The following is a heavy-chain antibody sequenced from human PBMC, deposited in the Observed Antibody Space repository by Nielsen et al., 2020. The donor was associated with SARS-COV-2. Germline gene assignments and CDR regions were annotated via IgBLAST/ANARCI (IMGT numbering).Heavy chain of an antibody. V-gene: IGHV1-8*01. CDR1: GYTFTSYD. D-gene: IGHD3-16*01. Sequence: ASVKVSCKASGYTFTSYDINWVRQATGQGLEWMGWMNPNSGNTGYAQKFQGRVTMTRNTSISTAYMELSRLTSDDTAVYYCARGLSDVLGFDPWGQGTLVTVSS. CDR2: MNPNSGNT. J-gene: IGHJ5*02. CDR3: ARGLSDVLGFDP.